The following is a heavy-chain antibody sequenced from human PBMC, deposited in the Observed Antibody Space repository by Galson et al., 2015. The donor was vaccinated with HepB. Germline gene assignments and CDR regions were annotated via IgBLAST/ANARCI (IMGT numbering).Heavy chain of an antibody. CDR1: GFTFSSYA. CDR3: AKDEGVYYDILTGPYPLDY. Sequence: SLRLSCAASGFTFSSYAMSWVRQAPGKGLEWVSAISGSGGSTYYADSVKGRFTISRDNSKNTLYLQMNSLRAEDTAVYYCAKDEGVYYDILTGPYPLDYWGQGTLVTVSS. J-gene: IGHJ4*02. V-gene: IGHV3-23*01. D-gene: IGHD3-9*01. CDR2: ISGSGGST.